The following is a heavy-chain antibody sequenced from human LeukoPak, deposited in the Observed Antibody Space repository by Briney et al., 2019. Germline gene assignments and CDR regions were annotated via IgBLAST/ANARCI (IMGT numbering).Heavy chain of an antibody. CDR3: ASAYTYVRLGDH. CDR2: TNLHGTAV. V-gene: IGHV3-74*01. Sequence: PGGSLRLSCEVSGSSFSNYWMHWVRQAPGKGLVWVARTNLHGTAVDYADSVKGRFIISRDNAKNTLFLQMDSLRVEDTAVYYCASAYTYVRLGDHWGQGTLVTVSS. CDR1: GSSFSNYW. J-gene: IGHJ4*02. D-gene: IGHD3-16*01.